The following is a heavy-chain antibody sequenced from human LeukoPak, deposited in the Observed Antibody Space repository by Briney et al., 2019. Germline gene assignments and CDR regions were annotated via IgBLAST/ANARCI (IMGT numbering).Heavy chain of an antibody. J-gene: IGHJ3*02. Sequence: ASVKASCKASGYTFTSYGISWVRQAPGQGLEWMGWISAYNGNTNYAQKLQGRVTMTTDTSKSTDYMELRILRSDDTAVYYCARDGAGDIVVVPASVIDAFDIWAQGTMVTVSS. CDR2: ISAYNGNT. D-gene: IGHD2-2*01. CDR1: GYTFTSYG. CDR3: ARDGAGDIVVVPASVIDAFDI. V-gene: IGHV1-18*01.